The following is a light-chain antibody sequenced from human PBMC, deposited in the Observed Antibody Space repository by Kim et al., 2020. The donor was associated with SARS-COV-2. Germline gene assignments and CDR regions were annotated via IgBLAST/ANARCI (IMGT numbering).Light chain of an antibody. CDR2: AAS. V-gene: IGKV1-39*01. CDR1: QSISSY. J-gene: IGKJ4*01. Sequence: DIQMTQSPSSLSASVGDRVTITCRASQSISSYLNWYQQKPGKAPKLLIYAASSLQSGVPSRFSGSGSGTDFTLTISRLQPEDFATYYCQQSCAFGGGTKVDIK. CDR3: QQSCA.